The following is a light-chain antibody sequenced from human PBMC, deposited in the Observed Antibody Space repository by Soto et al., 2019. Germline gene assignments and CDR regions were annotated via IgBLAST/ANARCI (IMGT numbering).Light chain of an antibody. V-gene: IGKV3-15*01. J-gene: IGKJ1*01. CDR1: QSVSSK. Sequence: EIVLTQSPGTLSVSPGERATLSCRASQSVSSKLAWYQQKPGQAPRLLFYGASTVATGIPARFSGSGSETEFTLSISSLQSEDFAVYYCQQYNNWPGTFGQGTKV. CDR3: QQYNNWPGT. CDR2: GAS.